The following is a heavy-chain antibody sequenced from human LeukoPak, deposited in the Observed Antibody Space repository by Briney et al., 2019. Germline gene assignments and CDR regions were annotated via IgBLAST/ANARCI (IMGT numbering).Heavy chain of an antibody. D-gene: IGHD2-21*01. CDR3: AKDPGRLTYSIDY. Sequence: PGGSLRLSCAASGFNYSSYTMNWVRQAPGMGLEWLSYISASRGITYYADSVKGRFTISRDNSKNTLYLQMNSLRAEDTAVYYCAKDPGRLTYSIDYWGQGTLVTVSS. CDR2: ISASRGIT. CDR1: GFNYSSYT. J-gene: IGHJ4*02. V-gene: IGHV3-48*01.